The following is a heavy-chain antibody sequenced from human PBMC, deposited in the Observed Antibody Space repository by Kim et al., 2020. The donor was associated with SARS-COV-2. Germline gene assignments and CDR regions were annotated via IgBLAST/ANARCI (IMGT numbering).Heavy chain of an antibody. CDR1: GDSVNGHY. V-gene: IGHV4-59*02. CDR3: TGHYHYDA. D-gene: IGHD3-22*01. J-gene: IGHJ4*02. Sequence: SETLSLTCTVSGDSVNGHYWIWVRQPPGKGLEWIGYIHDSGRSDHNPSLKSRVTLSLDTSRNQFSLKLSSVTAADTAIYFCTGHYHYDAWGQGAVVTFSS. CDR2: IHDSGRS.